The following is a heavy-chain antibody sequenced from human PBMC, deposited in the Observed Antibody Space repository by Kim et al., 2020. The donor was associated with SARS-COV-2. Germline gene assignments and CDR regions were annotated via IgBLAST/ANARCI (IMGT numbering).Heavy chain of an antibody. J-gene: IGHJ4*02. Sequence: GGSLRLSCAASGFTFSSYGMHWVRQAPGKGLEWVAVISYDGSNKYYADSVKGRFTISRDNSKNTLYLQMNSLRAEDTAVYYCAKDRSQAFDYWGQGTLVT. CDR3: AKDRSQAFDY. CDR2: ISYDGSNK. CDR1: GFTFSSYG. V-gene: IGHV3-30*18.